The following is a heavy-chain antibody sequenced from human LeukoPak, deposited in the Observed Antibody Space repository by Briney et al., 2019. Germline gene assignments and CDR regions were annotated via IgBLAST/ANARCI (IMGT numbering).Heavy chain of an antibody. V-gene: IGHV1-69*13. D-gene: IGHD1-26*01. J-gene: IGHJ6*02. CDR1: GGTFSSYA. Sequence: SVKVSCKASGGTFSSYAISWVRQAPGQGLEWMGGIIPIFGTANYAQKFQGRVTITADESTSTAYMELSSLRSEDTAVYYCASTPIVGATREYYYGMDVWGQGTTVTVSS. CDR3: ASTPIVGATREYYYGMDV. CDR2: IIPIFGTA.